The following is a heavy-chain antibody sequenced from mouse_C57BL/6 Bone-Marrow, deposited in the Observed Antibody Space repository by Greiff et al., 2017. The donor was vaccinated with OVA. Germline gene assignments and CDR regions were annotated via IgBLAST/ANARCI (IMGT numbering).Heavy chain of an antibody. J-gene: IGHJ2*01. CDR2: ISYDGSN. CDR3: ARERRITYFDY. Sequence: EVKLMESGPGLVKPSQSLSLTCSVTGYSITSGYYWNWIRQFPGNKLEWMGYISYDGSNNYNPSLKNRISITRDTSKNQFFLKLNSVTTEDTATYYCARERRITYFDYWGQGTTLTVSS. V-gene: IGHV3-6*01. CDR1: GYSITSGYY. D-gene: IGHD1-1*01.